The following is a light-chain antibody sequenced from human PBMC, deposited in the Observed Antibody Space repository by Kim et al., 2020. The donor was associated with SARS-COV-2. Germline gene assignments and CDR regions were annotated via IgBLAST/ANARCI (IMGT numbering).Light chain of an antibody. V-gene: IGKV3-20*01. CDR3: QHYGTALWT. CDR2: GAS. J-gene: IGKJ1*01. CDR1: QSVSTTY. Sequence: EIVLTQSPDTLSLSLGERATLSCRASQSVSTTYLAWYQQKFGQAPRLLIYGASIRATGIPDRFSGGGSGTDFTLTINRLEPEDFAVYYCQHYGTALWTFGQGTKVDIK.